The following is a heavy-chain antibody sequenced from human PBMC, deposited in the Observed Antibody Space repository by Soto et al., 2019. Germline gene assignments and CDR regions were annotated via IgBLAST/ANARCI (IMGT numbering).Heavy chain of an antibody. D-gene: IGHD6-19*01. Sequence: QVQLVESGGGVVQPGRSLRLSCAASGFAFSGYGMHWVRQAPGKGLEWVALIWYEGGNKYYTDSVKGRFTISRDNSKNTLYLQMNSLRAEDTAVYFWARDTTGGGWTSGGFDYWGQGTLVTVSS. J-gene: IGHJ4*02. CDR3: ARDTTGGGWTSGGFDY. CDR1: GFAFSGYG. V-gene: IGHV3-33*01. CDR2: IWYEGGNK.